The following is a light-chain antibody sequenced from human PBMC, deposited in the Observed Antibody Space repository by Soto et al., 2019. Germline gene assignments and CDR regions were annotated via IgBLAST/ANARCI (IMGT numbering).Light chain of an antibody. CDR2: GAS. V-gene: IGKV3-20*01. Sequence: EIVLTQSPGTLSLSPGERATLSCRASQRVTTSYLAWFHQKPGQPPRVLIHGASRRANGVPDRFSGSGSGTDFTLTISRLEPEDFAVYYCHQYGTSPQTFGQGTKVEVK. J-gene: IGKJ1*01. CDR3: HQYGTSPQT. CDR1: QRVTTSY.